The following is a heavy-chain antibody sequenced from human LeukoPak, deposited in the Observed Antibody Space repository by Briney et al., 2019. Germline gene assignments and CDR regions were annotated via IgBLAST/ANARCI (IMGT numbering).Heavy chain of an antibody. V-gene: IGHV3-53*01. J-gene: IGHJ6*03. CDR1: GFTVSSNY. Sequence: GGSLRLSCAASGFTVSSNYMSWVRQAPGKGLEWVSVIYSGGSTYYADSVKGRFTISRDNSKNTLYLQMNSLRAEDTAVYYCARGRLWLPEEYYYYYMDVWGKGTTVTVSS. CDR3: ARGRLWLPEEYYYYYMDV. D-gene: IGHD5-24*01. CDR2: IYSGGST.